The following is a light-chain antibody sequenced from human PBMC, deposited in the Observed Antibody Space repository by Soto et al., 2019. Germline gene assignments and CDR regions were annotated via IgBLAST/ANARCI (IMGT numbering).Light chain of an antibody. V-gene: IGLV2-14*01. CDR3: TSYTSSSTWV. Sequence: QSALTQPAYVSGSRGQSITISCTGTRSDVGGYNYVSWYQQHPGKAPKLMIYEVSNRPSGVSNRFSGSKSGNTASLAISGLQAEDEADYYCTSYTSSSTWVFGGGTQLTVL. CDR2: EVS. J-gene: IGLJ3*02. CDR1: RSDVGGYNY.